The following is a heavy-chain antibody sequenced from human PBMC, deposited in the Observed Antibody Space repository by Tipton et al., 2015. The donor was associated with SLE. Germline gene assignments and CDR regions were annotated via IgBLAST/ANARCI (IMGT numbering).Heavy chain of an antibody. D-gene: IGHD3-10*01. CDR3: ARHTVRGGSASAPTLFPLVS. CDR2: LSYSGTT. CDR1: GGSISSHY. V-gene: IGHV4-59*11. Sequence: TLSLTCAVSGGSISSHYWSWIRQPPGKGLEWIGYLSYSGTTNYNPSLKSRVTISLDTSKSEFSLKLRSVTAADTAVYYCARHTVRGGSASAPTLFPLVSW. J-gene: IGHJ5*01.